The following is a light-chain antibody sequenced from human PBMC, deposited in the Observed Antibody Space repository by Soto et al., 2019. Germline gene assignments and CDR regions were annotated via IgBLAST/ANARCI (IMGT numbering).Light chain of an antibody. J-gene: IGLJ1*01. CDR1: SSNVGGYNY. CDR2: DVS. CDR3: CSYAGSYTFWV. V-gene: IGLV2-11*01. Sequence: QSVLTQPLSVSGSPGQSVTISCTGTSSNVGGYNYVSWYQQHPGKAPKLMIYDVSKRPSGVHDRFSGSKSGNTASLTISGLQAEDEADYYCCSYAGSYTFWVFGTGTKVTVL.